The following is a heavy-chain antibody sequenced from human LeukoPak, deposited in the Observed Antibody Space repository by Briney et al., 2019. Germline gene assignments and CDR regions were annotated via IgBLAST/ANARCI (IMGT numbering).Heavy chain of an antibody. CDR2: ISAGADST. J-gene: IGHJ5*01. CDR1: TFTFSSYA. V-gene: IGHV3-23*01. D-gene: IGHD4-17*01. CDR3: AGGAYGDYDS. Sequence: GGSLRLSCAASTFTFSSYAMSWVRQAPGKGLEWVSAISAGADSTYYADSVQGRFTISRDNSKNTLFLQMSGLRAEDTAVYFCAGGAYGDYDSWGQGTLVTVSS.